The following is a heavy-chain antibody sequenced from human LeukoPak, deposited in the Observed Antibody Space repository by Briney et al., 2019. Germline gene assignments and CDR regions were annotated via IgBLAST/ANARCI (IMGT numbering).Heavy chain of an antibody. CDR1: GYTYTSYD. V-gene: IGHV1-8*01. CDR2: MNPNSGNT. CDR3: ARIPYGDYPDGMDV. J-gene: IGHJ6*02. Sequence: ASVKVSCKASGYTYTSYDINWVRQATGQGLEWMGWMNPNSGNTGYAQKFQGRVTMTRDTSISTAYMELSRLRSDDTAVYYCARIPYGDYPDGMDVWGQGTTVTVSS. D-gene: IGHD4-17*01.